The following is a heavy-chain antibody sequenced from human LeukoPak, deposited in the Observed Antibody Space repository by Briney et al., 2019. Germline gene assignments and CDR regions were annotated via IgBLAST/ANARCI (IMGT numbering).Heavy chain of an antibody. CDR1: GFSLSDYW. CDR3: ARSSYSSSSSV. CDR2: ITSDGSTT. Sequence: GGSLRLSCVGSGFSLSDYWMHWVRQTPGKGLMWVSRITSDGSTTWYADSVKGRFTVSRDNAKNSLYLQINSLRAEDTAVYYCARSSYSSSSSVWGQGTMVTVSS. J-gene: IGHJ3*01. D-gene: IGHD6-6*01. V-gene: IGHV3-74*01.